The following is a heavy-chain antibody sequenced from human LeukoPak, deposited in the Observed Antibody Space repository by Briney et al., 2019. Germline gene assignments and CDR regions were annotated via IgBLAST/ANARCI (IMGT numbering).Heavy chain of an antibody. Sequence: PSETLSLTCTVSGGSISSYYWSWIRQPPGKGLEWIGYIYYSGSTNYNPSLKSRVTISVDTSNNQFSLMLSSVTAADTAVYYCARRAGLFRKRAYFDYWGQGTLVTVSS. CDR2: IYYSGST. D-gene: IGHD1-14*01. J-gene: IGHJ4*02. V-gene: IGHV4-59*08. CDR1: GGSISSYY. CDR3: ARRAGLFRKRAYFDY.